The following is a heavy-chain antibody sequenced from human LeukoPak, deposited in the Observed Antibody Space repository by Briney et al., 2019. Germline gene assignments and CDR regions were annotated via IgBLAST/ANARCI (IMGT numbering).Heavy chain of an antibody. Sequence: GGSLRLSCVASGFTFTSYWMSWVRQAPGKGLEWVANIKQDGSEKYYVDSVKGRFTISRDDAKNSLYLQMNSLRAEDTAVYYCATSPVLRYSLNYMDVWGKGTTVTISS. CDR1: GFTFTSYW. D-gene: IGHD3-9*01. V-gene: IGHV3-7*01. CDR3: ATSPVLRYSLNYMDV. CDR2: IKQDGSEK. J-gene: IGHJ6*03.